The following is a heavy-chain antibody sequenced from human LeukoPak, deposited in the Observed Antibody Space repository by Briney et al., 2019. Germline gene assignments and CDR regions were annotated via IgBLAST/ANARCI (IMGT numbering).Heavy chain of an antibody. CDR3: ARVSSSYKDV. J-gene: IGHJ6*02. CDR2: INPSGGST. D-gene: IGHD2-2*01. V-gene: IGHV1-46*01. Sequence: ASVKVSCKASGYTFTSYYMHWVRQAPGQGLEWMGIINPSGGSTSFAQKFQARVTMTRDTSTSTVYMELSSLRSEDTAVYYCARVSSSYKDVWGQGTTVIVSS. CDR1: GYTFTSYY.